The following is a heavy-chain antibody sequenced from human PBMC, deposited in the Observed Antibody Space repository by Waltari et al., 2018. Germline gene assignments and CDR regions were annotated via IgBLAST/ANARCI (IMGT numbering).Heavy chain of an antibody. J-gene: IGHJ4*02. CDR1: GFTFSSYS. Sequence: EVQLVESGGGLVKPGGSLRLSCAASGFTFSSYSMNWVRQAPGKGLEGGSAIRSSSSYIDYADSVKGRFTISRDNAKNSLYLQMNSLRAEDTAVYYCARALWELPTLDYWGQGTLVTVSS. D-gene: IGHD1-26*01. V-gene: IGHV3-21*01. CDR2: IRSSSSYI. CDR3: ARALWELPTLDY.